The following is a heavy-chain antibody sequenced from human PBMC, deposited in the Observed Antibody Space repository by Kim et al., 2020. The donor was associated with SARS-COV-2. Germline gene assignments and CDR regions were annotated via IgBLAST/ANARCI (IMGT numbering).Heavy chain of an antibody. Sequence: SETLSLTCAVYGGSFSGYYWSWIRQPPGKGLEWIGEINHSGSTNYNPSLKSRVTISVDTSKNQFSLKLSSVTAADTAVYYCARAYYYGSGTGMDVWGQGTTVTVSS. CDR1: GGSFSGYY. CDR3: ARAYYYGSGTGMDV. D-gene: IGHD3-10*01. CDR2: INHSGST. V-gene: IGHV4-34*01. J-gene: IGHJ6*02.